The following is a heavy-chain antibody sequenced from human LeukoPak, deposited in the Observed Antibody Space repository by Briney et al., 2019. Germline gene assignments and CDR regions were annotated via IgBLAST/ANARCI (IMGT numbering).Heavy chain of an antibody. V-gene: IGHV3-21*01. CDR1: GFTFSSCS. CDR3: ARVGGSSGWSGFDY. J-gene: IGHJ4*02. CDR2: ISSSSSYI. Sequence: GGSLRLSCAASGFTFSSCSMTWVRQARGKGLEWVSSISSSSSYIYYADSVKGRFTISRDNAKNSLYLQMNSLRAEDTAVYYCARVGGSSGWSGFDYWGQGTLVTVSS. D-gene: IGHD6-19*01.